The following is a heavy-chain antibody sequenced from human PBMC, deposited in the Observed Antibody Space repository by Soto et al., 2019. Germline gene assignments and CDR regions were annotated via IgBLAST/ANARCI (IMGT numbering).Heavy chain of an antibody. Sequence: ETLSLTCAVSGGSISSSNWWSWVRQPPGKGLEWIGEIYHSGSTNYNPSLKSRVTISVDKSKNQFSLKLSSVTAADTAVYYCARDLRFDFWSGRSGYYYYGMDVWGQGTTVTVSS. V-gene: IGHV4-4*02. D-gene: IGHD3-3*01. CDR1: GGSISSSNW. J-gene: IGHJ6*02. CDR3: ARDLRFDFWSGRSGYYYYGMDV. CDR2: IYHSGST.